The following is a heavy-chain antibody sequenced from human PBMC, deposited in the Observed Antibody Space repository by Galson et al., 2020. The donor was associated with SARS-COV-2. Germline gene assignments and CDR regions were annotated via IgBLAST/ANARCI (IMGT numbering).Heavy chain of an antibody. CDR2: IQHDGTNK. V-gene: IGHV3-7*01. J-gene: IGHJ3*02. Sequence: TGGSLRLSCAASGFIFSDYWMSWVRQAPGKGLEWVANIQHDGTNKYYVDSVEGRFTISKNNAKNSLYLQMNSLRAEDTAVYFCARDHYSRSLKDTFDIWGQGTMVTVAS. D-gene: IGHD5-12*01. CDR3: ARDHYSRSLKDTFDI. CDR1: GFIFSDYW.